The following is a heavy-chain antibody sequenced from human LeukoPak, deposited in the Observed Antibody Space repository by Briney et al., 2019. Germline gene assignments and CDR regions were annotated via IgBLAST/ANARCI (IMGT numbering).Heavy chain of an antibody. D-gene: IGHD1-1*01. J-gene: IGHJ6*03. CDR2: ISSSSSYI. V-gene: IGHV3-21*01. CDR3: ARSHRGVEVNYMDV. Sequence: GGSLRLSCAASGFTFSSYSMNWVRQAPGKGLEWVSSISSSSSYIYYADSVKGRFTISRDNAKNSLYLQMNSLRAEDTAVYYCARSHRGVEVNYMDVWGKGTTVTVSS. CDR1: GFTFSSYS.